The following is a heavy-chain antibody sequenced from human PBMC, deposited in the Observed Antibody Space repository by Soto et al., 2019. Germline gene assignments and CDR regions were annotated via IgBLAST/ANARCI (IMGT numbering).Heavy chain of an antibody. CDR3: ARDRYSSGWYDLDY. J-gene: IGHJ4*02. CDR1: GFTFSSYG. D-gene: IGHD6-19*01. Sequence: QVQLVEAGGGVVQPGRSLRLSCAASGFTFSSYGMQWVRQAPGKGLEWVAVIWYDGSNKYYADSVKGRFTISRDNSKNTLYLQMNSLRVEDTAVYYCARDRYSSGWYDLDYWGQGTLVTVSS. V-gene: IGHV3-33*01. CDR2: IWYDGSNK.